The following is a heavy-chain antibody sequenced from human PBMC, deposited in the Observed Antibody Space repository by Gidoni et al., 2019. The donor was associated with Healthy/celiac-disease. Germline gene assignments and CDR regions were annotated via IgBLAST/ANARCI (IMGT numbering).Heavy chain of an antibody. CDR3: ASYGPQGYFDWLLES. J-gene: IGHJ4*02. CDR1: GFTFSSYS. Sequence: EVQLVESGGGLVKPGGSLRLSCAASGFTFSSYSMNWVRQAPGKGLEWVSSISSSSSYIYYADSVKGRFTISRDNAKNSLYLQMNSLRAEDTAVYYCASYGPQGYFDWLLESWGQGTLVTVSS. D-gene: IGHD3-9*01. CDR2: ISSSSSYI. V-gene: IGHV3-21*01.